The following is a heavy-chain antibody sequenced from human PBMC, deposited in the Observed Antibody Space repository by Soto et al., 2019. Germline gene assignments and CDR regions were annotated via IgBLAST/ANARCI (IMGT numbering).Heavy chain of an antibody. CDR3: VKDSYADFHRVLSTAEYFFDY. D-gene: IGHD2-15*01. J-gene: IGHJ4*01. Sequence: GGSLRLSCTVSGFTFDDYAMHWVRQGPGRGLEWVSGITWNSGKIAYADSVKGRFTIARDDDNNSLYLQMNSLRPEDTALYYCVKDSYADFHRVLSTAEYFFDYWGHGTLVTVSS. CDR2: ITWNSGKI. CDR1: GFTFDDYA. V-gene: IGHV3-9*01.